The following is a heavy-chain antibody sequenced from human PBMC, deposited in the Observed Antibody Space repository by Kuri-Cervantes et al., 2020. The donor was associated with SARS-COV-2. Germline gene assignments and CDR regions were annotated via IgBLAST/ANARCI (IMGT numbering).Heavy chain of an antibody. V-gene: IGHV3-48*03. CDR2: ISSSGSTI. Sequence: GESLKISCAASGFTFSSYEMNWVRQAPGKGLEWVSYISSSGSTIYYADSVKGRFTISRDNAKNSLYLQMNSLRAEDTAVYYCARDGGYCSSTSCYTYYYYGMDVWGQGTTVTVSS. CDR1: GFTFSSYE. J-gene: IGHJ6*02. D-gene: IGHD2-2*02. CDR3: ARDGGYCSSTSCYTYYYYGMDV.